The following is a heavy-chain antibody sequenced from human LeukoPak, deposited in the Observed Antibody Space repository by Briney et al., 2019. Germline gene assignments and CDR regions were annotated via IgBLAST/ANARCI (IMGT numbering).Heavy chain of an antibody. J-gene: IGHJ5*02. CDR2: IYTSGST. CDR3: ARGPSRYYDSSGYYNWFDP. D-gene: IGHD3-22*01. Sequence: PSQTLSLTCTVSGGSISSGSYYWSWIRQPAGKGLEWIGRIYTSGSTNYNPSLKSRVTISVDTSKNQFSLKLSSVTAADTAVYCCARGPSRYYDSSGYYNWFDPWGQGTLVTVSS. V-gene: IGHV4-61*02. CDR1: GGSISSGSYY.